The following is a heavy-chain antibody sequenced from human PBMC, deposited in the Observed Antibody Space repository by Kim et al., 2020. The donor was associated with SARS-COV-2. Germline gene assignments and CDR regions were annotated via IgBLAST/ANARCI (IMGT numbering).Heavy chain of an antibody. D-gene: IGHD6-6*01. V-gene: IGHV4-4*08. CDR2: VCNSGST. CDR3: SSPDQGSRAFVVY. Sequence: SETLSLTCTVSNGSINTYCWCWIRKPQGKGKERVGYVCNSGSTSNNSSPSRKVRISVSTSTNQYSLSLNLVTVAATDASYCSSPDQGSRAFVVYWGPG. CDR1: NGSINTYC. J-gene: IGHJ4*02.